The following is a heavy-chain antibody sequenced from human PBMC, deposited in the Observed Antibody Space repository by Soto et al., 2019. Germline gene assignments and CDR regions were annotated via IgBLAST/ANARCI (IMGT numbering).Heavy chain of an antibody. CDR2: ISYDGSNK. CDR1: GFTFSSYG. J-gene: IGHJ5*02. Sequence: GSLRLSCAASGFTFSSYGMHWVRQAPGKGLEWVAVISYDGSNKYYADSVKGRFTISRDNSKNTLYLQMNSLRAEDTAVYYCAKDRGPWGQGTLVTVSS. CDR3: AKDRGP. V-gene: IGHV3-30*18.